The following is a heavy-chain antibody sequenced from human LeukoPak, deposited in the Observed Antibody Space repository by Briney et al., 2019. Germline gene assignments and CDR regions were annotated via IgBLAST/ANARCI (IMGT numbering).Heavy chain of an antibody. D-gene: IGHD6-19*01. J-gene: IGHJ6*03. CDR1: GFTFHNYW. V-gene: IGHV3-7*01. CDR2: IKQDGSEK. CDR3: ARDRPQQWLVRGQRGYYYYMDV. Sequence: GGSLRLSCAASGFTFHNYWMTWVRQAPGMGLEWVANIKQDGSEKYYVDSVKGRFTISRDIAKNSLYLQMNSLRAEDTAVYYCARDRPQQWLVRGQRGYYYYMDVWGKGTTVTISS.